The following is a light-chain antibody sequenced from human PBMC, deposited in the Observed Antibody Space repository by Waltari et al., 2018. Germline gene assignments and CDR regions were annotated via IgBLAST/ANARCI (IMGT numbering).Light chain of an antibody. J-gene: IGKJ2*01. CDR2: LGS. V-gene: IGKV2-28*01. CDR1: QSLLHSNGYNY. Sequence: DIVMTQSPLSLSVTPGAPASISCRFSQSLLHSNGYNYLDWYLQKPGQSPQLLIYLGSNRASGVPDRFSGSGSGTDFTLEISRVEAEDVGLYYCMQALQTPYAFGQGTKLEIK. CDR3: MQALQTPYA.